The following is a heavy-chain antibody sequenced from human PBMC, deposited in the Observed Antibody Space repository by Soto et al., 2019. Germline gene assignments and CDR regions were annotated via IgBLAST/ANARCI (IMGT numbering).Heavy chain of an antibody. CDR1: GDSISSGGYS. CDR2: IYHSGST. V-gene: IGHV4-30-2*01. CDR3: ARRGSGALDP. D-gene: IGHD3-3*01. Sequence: KPSETLSLTCAVSGDSISSGGYSWSWIRQPPGKGLEWIGYIYHSGSTYYNPSLKSRVTISVDRSKNQFSLRLNSVTAADTAVYYCARRGSGALDPWGQGTLVTVSS. J-gene: IGHJ5*02.